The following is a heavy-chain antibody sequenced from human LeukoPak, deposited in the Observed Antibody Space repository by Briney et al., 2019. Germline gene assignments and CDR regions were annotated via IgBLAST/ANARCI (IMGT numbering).Heavy chain of an antibody. CDR2: INPNSGGT. V-gene: IGHV1-2*02. CDR3: AREGEYCGGDCSNDAFDI. D-gene: IGHD2-21*02. J-gene: IGHJ3*02. CDR1: GYTFTGYY. Sequence: GASVKVSCKASGYTFTGYYMHWVRQAPGQGLEWMGWINPNSGGTNYAQKFQGRVTMTRDTSISTAYMEPSRLRSDDTAVYYCAREGEYCGGDCSNDAFDIWGQGTMVTVSS.